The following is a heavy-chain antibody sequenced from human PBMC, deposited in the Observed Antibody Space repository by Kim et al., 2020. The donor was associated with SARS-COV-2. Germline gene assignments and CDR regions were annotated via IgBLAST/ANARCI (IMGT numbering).Heavy chain of an antibody. J-gene: IGHJ4*02. Sequence: SETLSLTCTVSGGSISSSSYYWGWIRQPPGKGLEWIGSIYYSGSTYYNPSLKSRVTISVDTSKNQFSLKLSSVTAADTAVYYCARLDQRFGEPHYWFHWGQGTLVTVSS. CDR3: ARLDQRFGEPHYWFH. CDR1: GGSISSSSYY. D-gene: IGHD3-10*01. CDR2: IYYSGST. V-gene: IGHV4-39*01.